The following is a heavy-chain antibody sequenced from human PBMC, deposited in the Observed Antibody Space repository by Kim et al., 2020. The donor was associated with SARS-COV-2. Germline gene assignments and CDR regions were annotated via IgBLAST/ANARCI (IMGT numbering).Heavy chain of an antibody. CDR3: TTFYYDSSGYYYHAFDI. Sequence: GGSLRLSCTASGFKFGDYAMSWFRPAPGKGLEWVCFISSKAYGGTTEYAASVKGRVTISRDDSKSIAYLQMNSLKTEDTAVYSCTTFYYDSSGYYYHAFDIWGKGTMVTVSS. CDR2: ISSKAYGGTT. CDR1: GFKFGDYA. V-gene: IGHV3-49*03. D-gene: IGHD3-22*01. J-gene: IGHJ3*02.